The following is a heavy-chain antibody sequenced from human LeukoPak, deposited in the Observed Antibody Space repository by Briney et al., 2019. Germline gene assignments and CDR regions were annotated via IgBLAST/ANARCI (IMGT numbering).Heavy chain of an antibody. D-gene: IGHD2-2*01. CDR2: IDPSDSYT. Sequence: GESLKISCKGSGYSFTRYWISWVRQIPGKGLEWMGRIDPSDSYTNYSTSFQGHVTLSADKSISTAYLQCSSLKASDTAMYYCAREGPIVVVPAAMGSSNWFDPWGHRTLVTVSS. CDR1: GYSFTRYW. CDR3: AREGPIVVVPAAMGSSNWFDP. V-gene: IGHV5-10-1*01. J-gene: IGHJ5*02.